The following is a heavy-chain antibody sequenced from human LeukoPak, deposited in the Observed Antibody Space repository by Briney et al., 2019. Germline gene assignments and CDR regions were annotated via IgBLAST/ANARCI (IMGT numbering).Heavy chain of an antibody. CDR1: GFTFSSYG. J-gene: IGHJ6*04. CDR2: IRYDGSNK. D-gene: IGHD2-2*01. Sequence: GGSLRLSCAASGFTFSSYGMHWVRQAPGKGLEWVAFIRYDGSNKYYADSVKGRFTISRDNSKNTLYLQMNSLRAEDTAVYYCAKGVFGVIPAAILDVWGKGTTVTVSS. V-gene: IGHV3-30*02. CDR3: AKGVFGVIPAAILDV.